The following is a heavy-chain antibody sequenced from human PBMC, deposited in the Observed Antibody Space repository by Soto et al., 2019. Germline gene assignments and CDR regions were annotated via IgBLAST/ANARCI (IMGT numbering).Heavy chain of an antibody. J-gene: IGHJ6*03. D-gene: IGHD2-15*01. Sequence: GGSLRLSCAASGFIFSSYGMHWVRQAPGKGLEWVAVISYDGSNKYYADSVKGRFTISRDNSKNTLYLQMNSLRAEDTAVYYCAKLDIVVVVAASYYMDVWGKGTTVTVSS. CDR2: ISYDGSNK. V-gene: IGHV3-30*18. CDR3: AKLDIVVVVAASYYMDV. CDR1: GFIFSSYG.